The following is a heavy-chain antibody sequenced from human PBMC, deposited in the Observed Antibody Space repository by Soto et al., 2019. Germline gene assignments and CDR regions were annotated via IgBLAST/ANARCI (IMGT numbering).Heavy chain of an antibody. CDR3: ARAQAATGPHYYYYYGMDA. CDR2: INPNSGGT. CDR1: GYTFTGYY. Sequence: ASVKVSCKASGYTFTGYYMHWVRQAPGQGLEWMGWINPNSGGTNYAQKFQGWVTMTRDTSISTAYMELSRLRSDDTAVYYCARAQAATGPHYYYYYGMDAWGQGTTATVSS. D-gene: IGHD2-15*01. J-gene: IGHJ6*02. V-gene: IGHV1-2*04.